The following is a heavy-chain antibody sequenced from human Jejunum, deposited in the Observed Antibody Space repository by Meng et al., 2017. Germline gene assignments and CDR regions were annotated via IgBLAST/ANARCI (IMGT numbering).Heavy chain of an antibody. D-gene: IGHD3-22*01. CDR2: TYPSGNT. Sequence: SETLSLTCTVSGGSISRYYWSWIRQSAAKGLEWIGCTYPSGNTEYNPSLKSRVTMSVDTSNSQFSLKMCSLTAAGTAVYYWARGINYFDSSGYPGAHFDYWGQGMLVTISS. CDR1: GGSISRYY. V-gene: IGHV4-4*07. CDR3: ARGINYFDSSGYPGAHFDY. J-gene: IGHJ4*02.